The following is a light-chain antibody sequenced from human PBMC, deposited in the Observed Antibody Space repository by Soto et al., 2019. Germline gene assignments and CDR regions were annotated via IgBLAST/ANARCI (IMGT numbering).Light chain of an antibody. CDR1: RSIGNY. CDR2: LTS. V-gene: IGKV1-39*01. CDR3: QQSYSTPYS. J-gene: IGKJ2*01. Sequence: DIRMTQSPSSLSASVGDRVTITCRASRSIGNYLNWYQQKPESAPKLLIYLTSSLQSGVPSRFSDSGSGTDFTLSISSLQPEDFATYYCQQSYSTPYSFGQGTKLEIK.